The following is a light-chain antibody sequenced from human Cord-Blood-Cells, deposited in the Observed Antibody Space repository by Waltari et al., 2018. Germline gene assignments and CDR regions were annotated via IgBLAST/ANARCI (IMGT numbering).Light chain of an antibody. Sequence: QSALTHPASVSGSPGQSITISCTGTSSDVWSYHLVSWYQQHPGKAPKLMIYEGSKRPSGVSNRFSGSKSGNTASLTISGLQAEDEADYYCCSYAGSSTFVFGGGTKLTVL. V-gene: IGLV2-23*03. J-gene: IGLJ2*01. CDR1: SSDVWSYHL. CDR2: EGS. CDR3: CSYAGSSTFV.